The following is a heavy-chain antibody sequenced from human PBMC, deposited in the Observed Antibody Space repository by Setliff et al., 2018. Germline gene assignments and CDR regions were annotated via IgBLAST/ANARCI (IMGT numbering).Heavy chain of an antibody. CDR1: GFTVSSNS. J-gene: IGHJ4*02. Sequence: LRLSCAASGFTVSSNSMSWVRQAPGKGLEWVSVIYSGGSTYYADSVKGRFTISRDNSKNTLYLQMNSLRADDTAMYYCARDLFRNSGGLYCWGQGTLVTVSS. CDR2: IYSGGST. V-gene: IGHV3-66*01. CDR3: ARDLFRNSGGLYC. D-gene: IGHD1-7*01.